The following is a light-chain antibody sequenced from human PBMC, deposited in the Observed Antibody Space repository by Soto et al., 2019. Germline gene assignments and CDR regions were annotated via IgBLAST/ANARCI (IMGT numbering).Light chain of an antibody. CDR3: CAYVSSNTLL. V-gene: IGLV2-23*01. J-gene: IGLJ3*02. CDR1: NSDVGGYDL. Sequence: QSALTQPASVSGSPGQSITISCTGTNSDVGGYDLVSWYQQHPGKAPKLIIYEGSKRPSGISNRFSGSKSGNTASLIISGLQGDDEGDYYCCAYVSSNTLLFGGGTKLTVL. CDR2: EGS.